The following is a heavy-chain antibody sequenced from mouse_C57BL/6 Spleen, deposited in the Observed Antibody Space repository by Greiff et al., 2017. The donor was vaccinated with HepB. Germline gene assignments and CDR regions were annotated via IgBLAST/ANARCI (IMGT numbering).Heavy chain of an antibody. D-gene: IGHD1-1*01. CDR3: ARQELDYYGSSDGYFDV. CDR1: GFTFSSYG. J-gene: IGHJ1*03. V-gene: IGHV5-6*01. Sequence: EVQRVESGGDLVKPGGSLKLSCAASGFTFSSYGMSWVRQTPDKRLEWVATISSGGSYTYYPDSVKGRFTISRDNAKNTRYLQMSSLKSEDTAMYYCARQELDYYGSSDGYFDVWGTGTTVTVSS. CDR2: ISSGGSYT.